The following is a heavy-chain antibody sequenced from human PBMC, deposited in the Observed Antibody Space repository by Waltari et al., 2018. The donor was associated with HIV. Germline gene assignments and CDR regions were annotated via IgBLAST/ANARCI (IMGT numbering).Heavy chain of an antibody. CDR1: GGSISSGGYY. V-gene: IGHV4-31*03. J-gene: IGHJ5*02. Sequence: QVQLQESGPGLVKPSQTLSLTCTVSGGSISSGGYYWSWIRQYPGKGLEWIGFIYYSGSTYYNPSLKSRVTISVDTSKNQFSLKLSSVTAADTAVYYCARDGKSSYYYDSSPNWFDPWGQGTLVAVSS. D-gene: IGHD3-22*01. CDR2: IYYSGST. CDR3: ARDGKSSYYYDSSPNWFDP.